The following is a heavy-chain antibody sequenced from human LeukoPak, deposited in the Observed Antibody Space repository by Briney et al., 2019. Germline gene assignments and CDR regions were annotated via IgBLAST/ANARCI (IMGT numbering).Heavy chain of an antibody. J-gene: IGHJ5*02. V-gene: IGHV4-61*08. CDR2: IYYSGST. Sequence: SETLSLTCAVSGGSISSGGYSWSWIRQPPGKGLEWIGYIYYSGSTNYNPSLKSRVTISVDTSKNQFSLKLSSVTAADTAVYYCARGGRNWFDPWGQGTLVTVSS. CDR1: GGSISSGGYS. CDR3: ARGGRNWFDP.